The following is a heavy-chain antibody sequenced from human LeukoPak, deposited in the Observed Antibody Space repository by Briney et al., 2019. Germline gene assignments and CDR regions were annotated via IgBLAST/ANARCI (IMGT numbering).Heavy chain of an antibody. J-gene: IGHJ4*02. Sequence: PGGSLRLSCAASGFIFSSQWMGWVRQAPGKGLEWVANINQGGTEKFYVASVKGRFSISRDNAENSLYLKMNSLRAEDTAVYYCARDLVETRYYGSGGYYFDYWGQGTLVTVSS. CDR2: INQGGTEK. CDR1: GFIFSSQW. CDR3: ARDLVETRYYGSGGYYFDY. D-gene: IGHD3-10*01. V-gene: IGHV3-7*03.